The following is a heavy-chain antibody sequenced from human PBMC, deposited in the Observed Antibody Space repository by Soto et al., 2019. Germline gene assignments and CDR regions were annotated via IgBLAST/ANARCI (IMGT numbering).Heavy chain of an antibody. D-gene: IGHD2-21*01. CDR2: ISDSGATT. V-gene: IGHV3-23*01. CDR3: ATNFRFRDH. J-gene: IGHJ4*02. CDR1: GFIFNNYA. Sequence: EVQLLESGGGLVQPGGCLRLSCAASGFIFNNYAMSWVRQGPGRGLEWVSSISDSGATTFYADSVAGRFTISRDNSRNTPDLLMNSLRAVDTAVYDCATNFRFRDHWGQGTLVSFSS.